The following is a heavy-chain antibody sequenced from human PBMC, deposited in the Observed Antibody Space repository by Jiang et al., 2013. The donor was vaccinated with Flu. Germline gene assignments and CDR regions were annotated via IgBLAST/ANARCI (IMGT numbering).Heavy chain of an antibody. V-gene: IGHV4-34*01. Sequence: LLKPSETLSLTCAVYGGSFSGYYWSWIRQPPGKGLEWIGEINHSGSTNYNPSLKSRVTISVDTSKNQFSLKLSSVTAADTAVYYCARGEVGYCSSTSCQRKLFDYWGQGTLVTVSS. CDR1: GGSFSGYY. J-gene: IGHJ4*02. CDR3: ARGEVGYCSSTSCQRKLFDY. CDR2: INHSGST. D-gene: IGHD2-2*03.